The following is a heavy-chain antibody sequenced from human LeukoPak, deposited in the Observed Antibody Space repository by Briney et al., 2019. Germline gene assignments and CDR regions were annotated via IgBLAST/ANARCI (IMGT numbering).Heavy chain of an antibody. J-gene: IGHJ4*02. V-gene: IGHV3-7*01. CDR1: GFTFSSYW. D-gene: IGHD2-2*02. CDR2: IKQDGSEK. CDR3: GRDAEVVPDAIDYFDY. Sequence: PGRSLRLSCAASGFTFSSYWMSWVRQAPGKGLEWVANIKQDGSEKYYVDSVKGRFTISRDNAKNSLYLQMNSLRAEDTAVYYCGRDAEVVPDAIDYFDYWGQGTLVTVSS.